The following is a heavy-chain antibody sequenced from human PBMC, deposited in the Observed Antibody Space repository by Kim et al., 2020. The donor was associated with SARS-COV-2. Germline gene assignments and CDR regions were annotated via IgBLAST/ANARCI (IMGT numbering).Heavy chain of an antibody. J-gene: IGHJ4*01. Sequence: SETLSLTCTVSGGSISRSIYYWVWIRQSPGKGLEWIGSVYFSGSTYYNPSLRSRVTISVDTSKNQISLQLTSVTAADTAVYFCARDQSNYYESSGSFDY. D-gene: IGHD3-22*01. V-gene: IGHV4-39*07. CDR3: ARDQSNYYESSGSFDY. CDR1: GGSISRSIYY. CDR2: VYFSGST.